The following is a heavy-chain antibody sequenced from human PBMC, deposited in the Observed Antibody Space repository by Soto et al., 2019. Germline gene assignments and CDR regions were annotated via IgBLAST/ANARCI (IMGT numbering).Heavy chain of an antibody. CDR3: AREINLLGYCSSTSCFPFYYYYYGMDV. CDR2: IIPIFGTA. CDR1: GGTFSSYA. V-gene: IGHV1-69*06. Sequence: QVQLVQSGAEVQKPGSSVKVSCKASGGTFSSYAISWVRQAPGQGLEWMGGIIPIFGTANYAQKFQGRVTITANKSTSTAYMELSSLRSKDTAVYYCAREINLLGYCSSTSCFPFYYYYYGMDVWGQGTTVTVSS. D-gene: IGHD2-2*01. J-gene: IGHJ6*02.